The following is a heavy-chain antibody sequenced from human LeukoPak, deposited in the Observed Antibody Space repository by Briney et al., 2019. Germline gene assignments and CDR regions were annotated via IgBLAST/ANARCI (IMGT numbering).Heavy chain of an antibody. CDR1: GGSISSGSYY. J-gene: IGHJ6*02. Sequence: SETLSLTCTVSGGSISSGSYYWSWIRQPAGKGLEWIGRIYTSGSTNYNPSLKSRVTISVDTSKNQFSLKLSCVTAADTAVYYCASSAESVPAIFGVSGPYGMDVWGQGTTVTVSS. CDR2: IYTSGST. D-gene: IGHD3-3*01. V-gene: IGHV4-61*02. CDR3: ASSAESVPAIFGVSGPYGMDV.